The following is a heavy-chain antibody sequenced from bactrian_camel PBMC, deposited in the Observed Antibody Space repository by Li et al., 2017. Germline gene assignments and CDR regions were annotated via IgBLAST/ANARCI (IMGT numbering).Heavy chain of an antibody. V-gene: IGHV3S6*01. J-gene: IGHJ4*01. CDR2: IDREGEDT. CDR3: AAALDWWLGTYTY. Sequence: ESGGGLVQPGGSLTLSCEAYGASSEFIFSDYWINWVRQAPGKGLEWVAKIDREGEDTLYADSVKGRFTISRDNAKNTVYLQINSLKPEDTAVYYCAAALDWWLGTYTYWGQGTQVTVS. CDR1: EFIFSDYW. D-gene: IGHD7*01.